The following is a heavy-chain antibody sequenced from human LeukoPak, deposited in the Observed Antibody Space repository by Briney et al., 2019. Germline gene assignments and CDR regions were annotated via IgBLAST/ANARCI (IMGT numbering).Heavy chain of an antibody. Sequence: PGGSLRLSCAASGFTFSSYSMNWVRRAPGKGLEWVSYISSSSSTIYYADSVKGRFTISRDNAKNSLYLQMNSLRAEDTAVYYCARHRFIVGVKAYYFDYWGQGTLVTVSS. V-gene: IGHV3-48*01. CDR3: ARHRFIVGVKAYYFDY. CDR2: ISSSSSTI. CDR1: GFTFSSYS. J-gene: IGHJ4*02. D-gene: IGHD1-26*01.